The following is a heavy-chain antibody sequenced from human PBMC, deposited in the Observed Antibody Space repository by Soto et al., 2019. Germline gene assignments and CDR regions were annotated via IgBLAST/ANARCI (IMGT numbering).Heavy chain of an antibody. Sequence: GASVKVSCKASRYTFTEYDINWVRQAPGQGLEYMGWVSPENRNAGYAPQFRGRVSMTADTSINTVYLELTTLTYEDTAVYYCEVTTGYWGQGTMVTVSS. CDR2: VSPENRNA. CDR1: RYTFTEYD. J-gene: IGHJ4*02. D-gene: IGHD4-17*01. CDR3: EVTTGY. V-gene: IGHV1-8*01.